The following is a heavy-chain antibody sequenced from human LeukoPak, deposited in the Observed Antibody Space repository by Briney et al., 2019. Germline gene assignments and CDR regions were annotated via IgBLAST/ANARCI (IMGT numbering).Heavy chain of an antibody. V-gene: IGHV3-53*01. Sequence: GGSLRLSCAASGFTFSGKYMSWVRQAPGKGLEWVSIIYSGDNTYYADSVKGRFTISRDNSKNTLYLQMNSLRAEDTAVYYCATAVPGSYSFDYWGQGTLVTVSS. CDR1: GFTFSGKY. D-gene: IGHD6-19*01. CDR3: ATAVPGSYSFDY. CDR2: IYSGDNT. J-gene: IGHJ4*02.